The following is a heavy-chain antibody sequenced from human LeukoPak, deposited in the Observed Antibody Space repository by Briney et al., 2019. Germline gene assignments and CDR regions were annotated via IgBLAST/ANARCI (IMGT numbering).Heavy chain of an antibody. Sequence: PGGSLRLSCPASGFTVSDNYRSWVRQAPGKGLEWVSVMYSRGDTYYANSVKGRFTFSRDISKNTLYLQMNGLRVEDTAMYYCARDAPQVPAAGGLASWGQGTLVIVSS. CDR2: MYSRGDT. CDR3: ARDAPQVPAAGGLAS. CDR1: GFTVSDNY. D-gene: IGHD6-13*01. V-gene: IGHV3-53*01. J-gene: IGHJ5*02.